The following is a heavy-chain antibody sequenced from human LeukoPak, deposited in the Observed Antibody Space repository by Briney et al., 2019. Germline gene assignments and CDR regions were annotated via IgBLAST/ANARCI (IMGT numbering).Heavy chain of an antibody. D-gene: IGHD1-26*01. Sequence: PGGSLRLSCAASGFTFISYSMNWVRQAPGKGLEWVSYISSSSSTIYYADSVKGRFTISRDNAKNSLYLQMNSLRAEDTAVYYCARGPNGSYDKPPFDYWGQGTLVTVSS. CDR1: GFTFISYS. CDR2: ISSSSSTI. V-gene: IGHV3-48*01. CDR3: ARGPNGSYDKPPFDY. J-gene: IGHJ4*02.